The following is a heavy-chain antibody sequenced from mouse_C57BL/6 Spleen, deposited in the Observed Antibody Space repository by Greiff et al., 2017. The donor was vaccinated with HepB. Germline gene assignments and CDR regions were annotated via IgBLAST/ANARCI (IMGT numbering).Heavy chain of an antibody. CDR3: ARRGGNYNYFDY. J-gene: IGHJ2*01. CDR1: GYTFTDYY. D-gene: IGHD2-1*01. Sequence: VQLVESGAELVRPGASVKLSCKASGYTFTDYYINWVKQRPGQGLEWIARIYPGSGNTYYNEKFKGKATLTAEKSSSTAYMQLSSLTSEDSAVYFCARRGGNYNYFDYWGQGTTLTVSS. CDR2: IYPGSGNT. V-gene: IGHV1-76*01.